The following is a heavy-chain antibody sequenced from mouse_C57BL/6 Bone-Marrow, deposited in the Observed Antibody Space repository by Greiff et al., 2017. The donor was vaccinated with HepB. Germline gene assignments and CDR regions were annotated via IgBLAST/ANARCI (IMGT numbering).Heavy chain of an antibody. Sequence: EVKLMESGGGLVQPGGSLKLSCAASGFTFSDYYMYWVRQTPEKRLEWVAYISNGGGSTYYPDTVKGRFTISRDNAKNTLYLQMSRLKSEDTAMYYCARHGWLLGMDYWGQGTSVTVSS. CDR2: ISNGGGST. V-gene: IGHV5-12*01. CDR3: ARHGWLLGMDY. D-gene: IGHD2-3*01. J-gene: IGHJ4*01. CDR1: GFTFSDYY.